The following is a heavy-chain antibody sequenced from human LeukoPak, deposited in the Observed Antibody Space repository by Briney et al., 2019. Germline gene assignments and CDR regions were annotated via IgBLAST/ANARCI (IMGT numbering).Heavy chain of an antibody. CDR3: ANHILGYCSGGSCANFDH. V-gene: IGHV3-23*01. Sequence: PGGSLRLSCAACGFTFSSDAMSWVRQAPGGGLEWVSAISGSGGSTYYADSVKGRFTISRDNSKNTLYLQMNSPRAEDTAVYYCANHILGYCSGGSCANFDHWGQGTLVTVSS. CDR2: ISGSGGST. CDR1: GFTFSSDA. D-gene: IGHD2-15*01. J-gene: IGHJ4*02.